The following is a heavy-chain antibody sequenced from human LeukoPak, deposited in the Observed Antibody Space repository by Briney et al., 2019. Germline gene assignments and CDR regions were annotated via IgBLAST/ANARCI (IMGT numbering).Heavy chain of an antibody. CDR3: ATVKDFGYSGTRDAFDI. CDR1: VYTLTELS. V-gene: IGHV1-24*01. CDR2: FDPEDGET. J-gene: IGHJ3*02. Sequence: ASVKVSCKVSVYTLTELSMHWVRQAPGKGLERVGGFDPEDGETIYAQKFQGRVTMTEDTSTDTAYMELSSLRSEDTAVYYCATVKDFGYSGTRDAFDIWGQGTMVTVSS. D-gene: IGHD5-12*01.